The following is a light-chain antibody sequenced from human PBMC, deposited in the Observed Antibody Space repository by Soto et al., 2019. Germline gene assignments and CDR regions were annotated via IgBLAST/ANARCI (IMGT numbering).Light chain of an antibody. Sequence: DIQMTQSPSSLSASVGDRVTITCRASQGISNYLVWYQQKPGKVPKLLIYAASTLQSGVPSRFSGSGSGTXXXXXXXXXXXXDVATYYCQRYNSAPWTFGQGTKVEIK. CDR2: AAS. CDR3: QRYNSAPWT. CDR1: QGISNY. J-gene: IGKJ1*01. V-gene: IGKV1-27*01.